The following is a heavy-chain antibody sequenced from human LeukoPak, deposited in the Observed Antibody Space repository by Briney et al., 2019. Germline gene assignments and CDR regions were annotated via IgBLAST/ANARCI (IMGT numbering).Heavy chain of an antibody. D-gene: IGHD5-12*01. CDR3: ARSAEGRLPDC. Sequence: GGSLRLSCAASGFTFSSYDMHWVRQATGKGLEWVSAIGTAGDTYYPGSVKGRFTISRENAKNSLYLQMNSLRAGDTAVYYCARSAEGRLPDCWGQGTLVTVSS. CDR2: IGTAGDT. CDR1: GFTFSSYD. V-gene: IGHV3-13*01. J-gene: IGHJ4*02.